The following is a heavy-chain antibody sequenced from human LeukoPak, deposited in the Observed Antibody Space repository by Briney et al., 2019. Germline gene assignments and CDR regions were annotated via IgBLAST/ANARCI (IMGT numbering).Heavy chain of an antibody. J-gene: IGHJ4*02. CDR2: INPNSGGT. Sequence: ASVKVSCKSSVYTFTGYYMHWVQQAPGQGLEWMGWINPNSGGTNYAQKFQGRVTMTRDTSISTAYMELSRLRSDDTAVYYRARNGSGYTYWGQGTLVTVSS. CDR3: ARNGSGYTY. V-gene: IGHV1-2*02. D-gene: IGHD3-22*01. CDR1: VYTFTGYY.